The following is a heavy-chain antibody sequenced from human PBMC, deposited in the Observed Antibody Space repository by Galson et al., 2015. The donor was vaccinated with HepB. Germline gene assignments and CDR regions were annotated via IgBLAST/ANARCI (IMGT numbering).Heavy chain of an antibody. Sequence: SLRLSCAASGFTFSSYAMSWARQAPGKGLEWVSAISGSGGSTYYADSVKGRFTISRDNPKNTLYLQMNSLRAEDTAVYYCAKDVIGVGATTLEVDYWGQGTLVTVSS. CDR1: GFTFSSYA. J-gene: IGHJ4*02. CDR2: ISGSGGST. D-gene: IGHD1-26*01. CDR3: AKDVIGVGATTLEVDY. V-gene: IGHV3-23*01.